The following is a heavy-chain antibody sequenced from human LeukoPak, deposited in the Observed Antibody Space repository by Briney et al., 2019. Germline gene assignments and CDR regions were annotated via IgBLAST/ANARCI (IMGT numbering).Heavy chain of an antibody. J-gene: IGHJ4*02. V-gene: IGHV3-53*01. CDR3: VKGGNEPFDY. Sequence: GGSLRLSCAASGFTVSSNYMSWVRQAPGKGLEWVSVIYSGGSTSYADSVKGRFTISRDNSKNTLYLQANSLRAEDTAVYYCVKGGNEPFDYWGQGTLVTVSS. D-gene: IGHD3-16*01. CDR1: GFTVSSNY. CDR2: IYSGGST.